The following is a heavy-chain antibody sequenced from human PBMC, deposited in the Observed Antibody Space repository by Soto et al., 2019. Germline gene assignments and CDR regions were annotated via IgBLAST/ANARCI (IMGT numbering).Heavy chain of an antibody. Sequence: GGSLRLSCAASGFTFSSYAMSWVRQAPGKGLEWVSAISGSGGSTYYADSVKGRFTISRGNSKNTLYLQMNSLRAEDTAVYYCAKDRGYRDSMFDYWGQGTLVTVSS. J-gene: IGHJ4*02. D-gene: IGHD5-18*01. CDR1: GFTFSSYA. V-gene: IGHV3-23*01. CDR3: AKDRGYRDSMFDY. CDR2: ISGSGGST.